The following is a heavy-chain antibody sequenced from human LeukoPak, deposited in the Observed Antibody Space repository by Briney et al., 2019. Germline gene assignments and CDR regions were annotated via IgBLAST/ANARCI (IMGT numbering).Heavy chain of an antibody. J-gene: IGHJ4*02. CDR1: GGSISSNW. CDR2: IEDRGNT. D-gene: IGHD3-10*01. CDR3: AGAGTYYLDN. Sequence: SGTLSLTCAVSGGSISSNWWSWVRQPPGKGLEWIGEIEDRGNTNYNPSLKGRVTISVDKSKNQFSLKLSSLTAADTAVYYCAGAGTYYLDNWGQGTLVTVSS. V-gene: IGHV4-4*02.